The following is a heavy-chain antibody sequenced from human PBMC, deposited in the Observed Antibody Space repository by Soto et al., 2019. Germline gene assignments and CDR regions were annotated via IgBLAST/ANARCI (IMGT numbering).Heavy chain of an antibody. CDR2: TYYRGST. Sequence: QVQLQESGPGLVKPSETLSLTCTVSGGSVSSGSYYWSWVRQPPGKGLEWIGYTYYRGSTKYNPSLKSRVTISVDTSKTQFSLKLSSVTAADTAIYYCARDLRQGYTPAHTCFDYWGQGTRVTVSS. CDR3: ARDLRQGYTPAHTCFDY. V-gene: IGHV4-61*01. J-gene: IGHJ4*02. D-gene: IGHD5-18*01. CDR1: GGSVSSGSYY.